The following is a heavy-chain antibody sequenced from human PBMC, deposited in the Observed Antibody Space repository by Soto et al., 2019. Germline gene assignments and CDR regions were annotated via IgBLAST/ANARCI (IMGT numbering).Heavy chain of an antibody. CDR2: ISGSGGST. CDR3: VTDGPRMFDCWSLNYFDS. D-gene: IGHD3-10*02. V-gene: IGHV3-23*01. CDR1: GFSFNNFA. J-gene: IGHJ4*02. Sequence: GGSLRLSCAASGFSFNNFAMTWVRQLPGKGLEWVARISGSGGSTYHADSVKGRFSISRDNSKKTLYLQMSSLRVEDTAIYYCVTDGPRMFDCWSLNYFDSWGRGTLVTVSS.